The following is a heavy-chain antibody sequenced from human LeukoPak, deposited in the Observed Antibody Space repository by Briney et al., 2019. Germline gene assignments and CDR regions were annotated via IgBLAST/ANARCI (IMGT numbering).Heavy chain of an antibody. CDR1: GFTFSSYS. CDR3: ARDVYDTAMVEPDY. J-gene: IGHJ4*02. V-gene: IGHV3-30*03. CDR2: ISYDGSNK. Sequence: GGSLRLSCAASGFTFSSYSMNWVRQAPGKGLEWVAVISYDGSNKYYADSVKGRFTISRDNSKNTLYLQMNSLRAEDTAVYYCARDVYDTAMVEPDYWGQGTLVTVSS. D-gene: IGHD5-18*01.